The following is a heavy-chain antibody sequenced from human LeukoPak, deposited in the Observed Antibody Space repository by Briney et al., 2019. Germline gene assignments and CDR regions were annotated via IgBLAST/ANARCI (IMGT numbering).Heavy chain of an antibody. CDR2: ISGSSSSYI. CDR1: GFTFSSYE. Sequence: GGSLRLSCAASGFTFSSYEMNWVRQAPGKGLEWVSCISGSSSSYIYYADSVKGRFTISRDNAKNSLYLQMNSLRAEDTAVYYCARAVPGFDYWGQGTLVTVSS. V-gene: IGHV3-21*01. J-gene: IGHJ4*02. CDR3: ARAVPGFDY.